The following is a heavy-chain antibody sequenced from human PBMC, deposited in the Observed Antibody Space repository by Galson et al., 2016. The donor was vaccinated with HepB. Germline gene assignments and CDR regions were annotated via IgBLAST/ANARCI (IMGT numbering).Heavy chain of an antibody. V-gene: IGHV3-15*01. CDR1: GFTFSHAW. CDR2: MKSILDDGST. D-gene: IGHD6-13*01. J-gene: IGHJ4*02. Sequence: SLRLSCAASGFTFSHAWMSWVRQAPGKGLEWVGRMKSILDDGSTDYAAPVKGRFTISRDDAKNTVYLQMKRLRMDDTATYYCTPLPTGQQPYYFDLWGQGTLVIVSS. CDR3: TPLPTGQQPYYFDL.